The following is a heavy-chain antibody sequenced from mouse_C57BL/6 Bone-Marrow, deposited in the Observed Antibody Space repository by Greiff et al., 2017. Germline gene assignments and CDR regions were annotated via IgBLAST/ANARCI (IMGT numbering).Heavy chain of an antibody. CDR2: ISSGGSYT. CDR1: GFTFSSYG. CDR3: ARRVYSNSVDY. Sequence: EVQGVESGGDLVKPGGSLKLSCAASGFTFSSYGMSWVRQTPDKRLEWVATISSGGSYTYYPDSVKGRFTISRDNAKNTLYLQLSSLKSEDPAMYYCARRVYSNSVDYWGQGTAVTVSS. V-gene: IGHV5-6*01. D-gene: IGHD2-5*01. J-gene: IGHJ4*01.